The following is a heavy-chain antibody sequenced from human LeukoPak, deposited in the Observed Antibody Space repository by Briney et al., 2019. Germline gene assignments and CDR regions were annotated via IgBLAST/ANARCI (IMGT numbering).Heavy chain of an antibody. Sequence: HPGRSLRLSCAASGFTFSSYGMHWVRQAPGKGLEWVAVISYDGSNKYHADSVKGRFTISRDNSKNTLYLQMNSLRAEDTAVYYCAKEVLLWFGDPTGGFDPWGQGTLVTVSS. CDR1: GFTFSSYG. J-gene: IGHJ5*02. D-gene: IGHD3-10*01. CDR2: ISYDGSNK. CDR3: AKEVLLWFGDPTGGFDP. V-gene: IGHV3-30*18.